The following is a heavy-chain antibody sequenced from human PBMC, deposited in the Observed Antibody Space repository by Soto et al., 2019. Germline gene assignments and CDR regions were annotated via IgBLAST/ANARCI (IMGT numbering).Heavy chain of an antibody. D-gene: IGHD1-20*01. J-gene: IGHJ4*02. CDR2: VDYSGTA. Sequence: SETLSLTCTVSSGSISVTDVFWGWVRQPPGKGLEWIGNVDYSGTAYFSPSLATRVTFHVDTSKNQFSLTLYSVTAADTAVYYCARITGRHLDYWGQGILVTISS. CDR1: SGSISVTDVF. V-gene: IGHV4-39*01. CDR3: ARITGRHLDY.